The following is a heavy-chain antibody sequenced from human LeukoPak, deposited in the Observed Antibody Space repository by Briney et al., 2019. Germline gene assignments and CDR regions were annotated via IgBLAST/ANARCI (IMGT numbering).Heavy chain of an antibody. CDR3: ARDLLGSYRLTNWFDP. D-gene: IGHD1-26*01. J-gene: IGHJ5*02. CDR1: GYTFTDYY. CDR2: INPNSGGT. Sequence: ASLKVSCKASGYTFTDYYVHWVRQAPGQGLEWMGWINPNSGGTNYAQKFQGRVTMTRDTSISTAYMELSRLRSDDTAVYYCARDLLGSYRLTNWFDPWGQGTLVTVSS. V-gene: IGHV1-2*02.